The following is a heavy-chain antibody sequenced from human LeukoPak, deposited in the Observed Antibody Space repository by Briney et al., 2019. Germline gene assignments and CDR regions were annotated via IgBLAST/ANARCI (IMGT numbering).Heavy chain of an antibody. J-gene: IGHJ6*03. CDR2: ISSSGSTI. CDR3: AREPYGSGSYEPPRFYYYYMDV. Sequence: PGGPLRLSCAASGFTFSSYEMNWVRQAPGKGLEWVSYISSSGSTIYYADSVKGRFTISRDNAKNSLYLQMNSLRAEDTAVYYCAREPYGSGSYEPPRFYYYYMDVWGKGTTVTVSS. CDR1: GFTFSSYE. D-gene: IGHD3-10*01. V-gene: IGHV3-48*03.